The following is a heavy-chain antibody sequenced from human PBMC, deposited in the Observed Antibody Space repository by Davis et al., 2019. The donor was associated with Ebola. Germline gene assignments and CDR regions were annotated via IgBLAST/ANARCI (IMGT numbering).Heavy chain of an antibody. CDR1: GASFSGYY. D-gene: IGHD3-9*01. V-gene: IGHV4-34*01. J-gene: IGHJ6*02. CDR2: INHSGST. CDR3: ARGDFDWLRVGMDV. Sequence: MPSETLSLTCAVYGASFSGYYWSWIRQPPGKGLEWIGEINHSGSTNYNPSLKSRVTISVDTSKNQFSLKLSSVTAADTAVYYCARGDFDWLRVGMDVWGQGTTVTVSS.